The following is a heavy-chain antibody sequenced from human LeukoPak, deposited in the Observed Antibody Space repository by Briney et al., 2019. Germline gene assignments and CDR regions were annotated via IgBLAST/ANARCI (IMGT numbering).Heavy chain of an antibody. V-gene: IGHV3-30*04. J-gene: IGHJ4*02. CDR2: ISYDGSNK. D-gene: IGHD4-11*01. CDR1: GFTFSSYA. Sequence: PGGSLRLSCAASGFTFSSYAVHWVRQAPGKGLEWVAVISYDGSNKYYADSVKGRFTISRDNSKNTLYLQMNSLRAEDTAVYYCARSGGLQKFDYWGQGTLVTVSS. CDR3: ARSGGLQKFDY.